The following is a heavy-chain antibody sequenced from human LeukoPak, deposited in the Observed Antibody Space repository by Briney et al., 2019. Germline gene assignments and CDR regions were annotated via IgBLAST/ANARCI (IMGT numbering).Heavy chain of an antibody. CDR3: ARDQPDYGGYGMDV. D-gene: IGHD4-17*01. CDR1: GFTFSSYS. CDR2: ISSSSSYI. Sequence: SGGSLRLSCAASGFTFSSYSMNWVRQAPGKGLEWVSSISSSSSYIYYADSVKGRFTISRDNAKNSLYLQMNSLRAEDTAVYYCARDQPDYGGYGMDVWGQGTTVTVSS. V-gene: IGHV3-21*01. J-gene: IGHJ6*02.